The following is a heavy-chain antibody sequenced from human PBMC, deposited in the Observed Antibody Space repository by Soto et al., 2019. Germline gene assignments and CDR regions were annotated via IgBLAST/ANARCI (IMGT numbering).Heavy chain of an antibody. CDR3: ARAGRLAGADY. CDR2: IYYSGST. V-gene: IGHV4-59*01. CDR1: GGSISSYY. J-gene: IGHJ4*02. Sequence: QVQLQESGPGLVKPSETLSLTCTVSGGSISSYYWSWIRQPPGKGLEWIGYIYYSGSTNYNPSLKSRVTISVDTSKNQFSLKLSSVTAADTAVYYCARAGRLAGADYWGQGTLVTVSS. D-gene: IGHD6-19*01.